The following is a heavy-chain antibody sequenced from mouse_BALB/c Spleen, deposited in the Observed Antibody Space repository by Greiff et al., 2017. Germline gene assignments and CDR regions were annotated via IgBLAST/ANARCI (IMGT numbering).Heavy chain of an antibody. V-gene: IGHV1-9*01. J-gene: IGHJ4*01. CDR2: ILPGSGST. CDR3: ARGEGPYGNYDAMDY. Sequence: QVQLQQSGAELMKPGASVKISCKATGYTFSSYWIEWVKQRPGHGLEWIGEILPGSGSTNYNEKFKGKATFTADTSSNTAYMQLSSLTSEDSAVYYCARGEGPYGNYDAMDYWGQGTSVTVSS. D-gene: IGHD2-10*02. CDR1: GYTFSSYW.